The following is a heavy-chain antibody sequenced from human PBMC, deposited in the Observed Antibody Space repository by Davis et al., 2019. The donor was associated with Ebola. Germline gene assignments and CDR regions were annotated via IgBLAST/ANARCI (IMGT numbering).Heavy chain of an antibody. CDR2: FNPHSGDS. Sequence: ASVKVSCKPSGYSLPDYFIHWVRQAPGQGLEWMGWFNPHSGDSDSAQKFQGRVTMTRDSSITTAYMELNSLASDDTAVYYCARGYSGSSWFSFDLWGQGTPVIVSS. D-gene: IGHD6-13*01. J-gene: IGHJ4*02. CDR3: ARGYSGSSWFSFDL. CDR1: GYSLPDYF. V-gene: IGHV1-2*02.